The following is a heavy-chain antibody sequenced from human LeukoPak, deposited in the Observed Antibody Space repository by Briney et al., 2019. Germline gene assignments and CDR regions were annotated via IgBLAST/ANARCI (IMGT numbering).Heavy chain of an antibody. CDR2: LNWNGDKT. CDR3: TRDAFGGVIAPYFHD. Sequence: GGSLSLSCVASGFTLDDSDLSWVRQVPGKGLEWVCGLNWNGDKTGYADSVKGRFIISRDNAKNSLYLQMNSLRAEDTVLYYCTRDAFGGVIAPYFHDWGQGTRVTVSS. V-gene: IGHV3-20*04. CDR1: GFTLDDSD. D-gene: IGHD3-16*02. J-gene: IGHJ4*02.